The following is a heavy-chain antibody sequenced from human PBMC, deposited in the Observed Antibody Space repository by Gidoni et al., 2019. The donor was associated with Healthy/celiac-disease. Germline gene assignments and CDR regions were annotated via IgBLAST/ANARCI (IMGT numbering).Heavy chain of an antibody. Sequence: QVQLVESGGGVVQPGKSLRLSCAASGFTFSSYGMHWVCQAPGKGLEWVAVISYDGSNKYYADSVKGRFTISRDNSKNTLYLQMNSLRAEDTAVYYCAKPYGSGSYYYFDYWGQGTLVTVSS. CDR1: GFTFSSYG. J-gene: IGHJ4*02. D-gene: IGHD3-10*01. CDR3: AKPYGSGSYYYFDY. V-gene: IGHV3-30*18. CDR2: ISYDGSNK.